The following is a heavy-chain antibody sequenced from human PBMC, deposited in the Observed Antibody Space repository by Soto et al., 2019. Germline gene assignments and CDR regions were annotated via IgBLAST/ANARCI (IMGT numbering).Heavy chain of an antibody. V-gene: IGHV1-8*01. Sequence: ASVKVSCKASGYTFTSYDINWVRQATGQGLEWMGWMNPNSGNTAYAQKFQGRVTMTRNTSISTAYMELSSLRSEDTAVYYCTTDGRKRLVIIKGYYYGMDVWGQGTTVTVSS. CDR1: GYTFTSYD. CDR2: MNPNSGNT. CDR3: TTDGRKRLVIIKGYYYGMDV. D-gene: IGHD3-9*01. J-gene: IGHJ6*02.